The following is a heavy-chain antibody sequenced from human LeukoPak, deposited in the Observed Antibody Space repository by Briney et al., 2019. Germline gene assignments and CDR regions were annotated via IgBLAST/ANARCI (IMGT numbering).Heavy chain of an antibody. V-gene: IGHV3-9*01. CDR2: ISWNSGSI. CDR1: GFTFDDYA. Sequence: GRSLRLSCAASGFTFDDYAMHWVRQAPGKGLEWVPGISWNSGSIGYADSVKGRFTISRDNAKNSLYLQMNSLRAEDTALYYCAKDGLLFSGGSWPAYYFDYWGQGTLVTVSS. D-gene: IGHD6-13*01. CDR3: AKDGLLFSGGSWPAYYFDY. J-gene: IGHJ4*02.